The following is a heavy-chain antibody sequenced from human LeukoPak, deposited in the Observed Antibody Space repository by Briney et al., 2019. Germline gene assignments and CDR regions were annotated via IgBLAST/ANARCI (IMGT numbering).Heavy chain of an antibody. D-gene: IGHD3-22*01. Sequence: SETLSLTCTVSGGSISSGGYHWSWIRQHPGKGLEWIGYIYYSGSTYYNPSLKSRVTISVDTSKNQFSLKLSSVTAADTAVYYCARASITMIVVDAFDIWGQGTMVTVSS. CDR2: IYYSGST. V-gene: IGHV4-31*03. CDR3: ARASITMIVVDAFDI. J-gene: IGHJ3*02. CDR1: GGSISSGGYH.